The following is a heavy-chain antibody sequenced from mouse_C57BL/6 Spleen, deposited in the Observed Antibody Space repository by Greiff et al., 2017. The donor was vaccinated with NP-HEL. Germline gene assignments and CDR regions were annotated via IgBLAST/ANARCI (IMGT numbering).Heavy chain of an antibody. V-gene: IGHV5-6*01. J-gene: IGHJ4*01. CDR3: ARRYYGSRTSAMDY. D-gene: IGHD1-1*01. Sequence: EVQLVESGGDLVKPGGSLKLSCAASGFTFSGYGMSWVRQTPDKRLEWVATISSGGSYTYYPDSVKGRFTISRDNAKNTLYLQMSSLKSEDTAMYYCARRYYGSRTSAMDYWGQGTSVTVSS. CDR2: ISSGGSYT. CDR1: GFTFSGYG.